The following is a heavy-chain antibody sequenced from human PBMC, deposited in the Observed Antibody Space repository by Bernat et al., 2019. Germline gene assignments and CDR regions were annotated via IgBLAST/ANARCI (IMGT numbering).Heavy chain of an antibody. J-gene: IGHJ4*02. CDR2: INQDGSKT. D-gene: IGHD2-21*02. CDR1: GFTFITHW. CDR3: ARDPQDCDGVAFDY. V-gene: IGHV3-7*03. Sequence: EGQVVESGGDLVQPGGSLRLSCAASGFTFITHWMNWVRQSPGRGLEWVANINQDGSKTYYADSVKGRFSISRDNAKKSIYLQMDSLRVDDTAVYYCARDPQDCDGVAFDYWGQGTLVTVSS.